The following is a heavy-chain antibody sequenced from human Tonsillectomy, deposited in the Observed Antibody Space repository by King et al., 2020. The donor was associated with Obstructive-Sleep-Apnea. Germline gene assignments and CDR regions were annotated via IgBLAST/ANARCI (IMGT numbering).Heavy chain of an antibody. CDR1: GFTFSSYA. Sequence: VQLVESGGGLVQPGGSLRLSCAASGFTFSSYAMSWVRQAPGKGLEWVSAISGSGGSTYYADSVKGRFTISRDNSKNTLYLQMNSLRAQDTAVYYCAKGPPDYDILTGFVWFDPWGQGTLVTVSS. D-gene: IGHD3-9*01. CDR2: ISGSGGST. V-gene: IGHV3-23*04. J-gene: IGHJ5*02. CDR3: AKGPPDYDILTGFVWFDP.